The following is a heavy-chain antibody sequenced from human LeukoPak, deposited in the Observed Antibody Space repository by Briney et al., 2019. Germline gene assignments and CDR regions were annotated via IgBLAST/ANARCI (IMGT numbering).Heavy chain of an antibody. Sequence: PSETLSLTCAVSGGSISSGGYSWSWIRQPPGKGLEWIGYIYHSGSTYYNPSLKSRVTISVDRSKNQFSLKLSSVTAADTAVCYCARETPHYDILTGYYSSAFDIWGQGTMVTVSS. V-gene: IGHV4-30-2*01. CDR1: GGSISSGGYS. CDR2: IYHSGST. J-gene: IGHJ3*02. CDR3: ARETPHYDILTGYYSSAFDI. D-gene: IGHD3-9*01.